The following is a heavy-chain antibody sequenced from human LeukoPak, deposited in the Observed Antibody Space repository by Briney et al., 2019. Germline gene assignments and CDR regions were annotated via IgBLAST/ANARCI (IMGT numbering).Heavy chain of an antibody. D-gene: IGHD3-3*01. Sequence: GGSLRLSCAASGFTFSSYAMGWVGRAPGRGRGGAPAISGSGGSTYYADSVKGRFTISRDNSKNTLYLQMNSLRAEDTAVYYCAKDRLTIFGVVPGYFDYWGQGTLVTVSS. J-gene: IGHJ4*02. CDR1: GFTFSSYA. CDR3: AKDRLTIFGVVPGYFDY. V-gene: IGHV3-23*01. CDR2: ISGSGGST.